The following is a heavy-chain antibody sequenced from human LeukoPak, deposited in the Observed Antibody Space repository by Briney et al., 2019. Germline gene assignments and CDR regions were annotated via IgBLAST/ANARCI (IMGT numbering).Heavy chain of an antibody. CDR1: GFTFSSYA. CDR2: ISGSGGST. V-gene: IGHV3-23*01. Sequence: PAGGSLRLPCAASGFTFSSYAMSRVRQAPGKGLEWVSAISGSGGSTYYADSVKGRFTISRDNSKNTLYLQMNSLRAEDTAVYYCAKDSSPYGSGSYSAFDIWGQGTMVTVSS. CDR3: AKDSSPYGSGSYSAFDI. J-gene: IGHJ3*02. D-gene: IGHD3-10*01.